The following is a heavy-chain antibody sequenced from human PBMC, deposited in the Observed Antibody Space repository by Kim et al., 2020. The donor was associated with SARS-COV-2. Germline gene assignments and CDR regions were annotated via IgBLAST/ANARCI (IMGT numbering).Heavy chain of an antibody. V-gene: IGHV3-9*01. J-gene: IGHJ6*02. CDR3: AKDMRRWEPSLYHYYGMDV. Sequence: GGSLRLSCAASGFTFGDYAMHWVRQAPGKGLEWVSGISWNSGSIGYADSVKGRFTISRDNAKNSLYLQMNSLRAEDTALYYCAKDMRRWEPSLYHYYGMDVWGQGTTVTVSS. CDR1: GFTFGDYA. D-gene: IGHD1-26*01. CDR2: ISWNSGSI.